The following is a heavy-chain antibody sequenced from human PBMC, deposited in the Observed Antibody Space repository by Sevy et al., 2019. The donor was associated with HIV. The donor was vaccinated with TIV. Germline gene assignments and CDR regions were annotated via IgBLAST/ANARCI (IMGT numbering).Heavy chain of an antibody. Sequence: ASVKVSCKASGYTFTSYDINWVRQATGQGLEWMGWMNPNSGNTGYAQKFQGRVTMTRNTSISTAYMELSSLRSEDTAVYYCASTPTPDYDILTGYWSGDDFDIWGQGTMVTVSS. CDR2: MNPNSGNT. D-gene: IGHD3-9*01. J-gene: IGHJ3*02. CDR1: GYTFTSYD. CDR3: ASTPTPDYDILTGYWSGDDFDI. V-gene: IGHV1-8*01.